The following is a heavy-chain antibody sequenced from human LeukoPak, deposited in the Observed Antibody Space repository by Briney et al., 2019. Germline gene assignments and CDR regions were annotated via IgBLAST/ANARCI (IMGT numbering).Heavy chain of an antibody. V-gene: IGHV4-39*01. Sequence: PSETLSLTCTVSGGSISSSSYYWGWIRQPPGKGLEWIGSIYYSARTYYNPVLKSLVTISVDTSKNQFSLKLSSVTAADTAVYYCARAKSRTMIVSAFFDTWGQGTMVTVSS. D-gene: IGHD3-22*01. CDR1: GGSISSSSYY. CDR2: IYYSART. J-gene: IGHJ3*02. CDR3: ARAKSRTMIVSAFFDT.